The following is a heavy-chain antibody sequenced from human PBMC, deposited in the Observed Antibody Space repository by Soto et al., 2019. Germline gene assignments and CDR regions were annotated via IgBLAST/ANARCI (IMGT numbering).Heavy chain of an antibody. CDR1: GYTFTSYA. V-gene: IGHV1-3*01. D-gene: IGHD1-26*01. CDR2: INPSNGIT. J-gene: IGHJ4*02. Sequence: ASVKVSCKASGYTFTSYAMHWVRQAPGQRLEWMGRINPSNGITNYSQKLQGRVTITADTSTSTAYMELSSLRSEDTAVYYCASQAVGPYWGQGTLVTVSS. CDR3: ASQAVGPY.